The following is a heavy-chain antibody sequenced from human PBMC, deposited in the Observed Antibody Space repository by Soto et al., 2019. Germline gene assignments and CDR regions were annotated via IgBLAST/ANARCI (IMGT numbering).Heavy chain of an antibody. V-gene: IGHV3-7*01. D-gene: IGHD5-12*01. J-gene: IGHJ4*02. CDR3: ARSPHYSGYEVVDY. CDR2: IKQDGSEK. Sequence: GGSLRLSCAASGFTFSSYWMSWVRQAPGKGLEWVANIKQDGSEKYYVDSVKGRFTISRDNAKNSLYLQMNSLRAEDTAVYYCARSPHYSGYEVVDYWGQGTLVTVSS. CDR1: GFTFSSYW.